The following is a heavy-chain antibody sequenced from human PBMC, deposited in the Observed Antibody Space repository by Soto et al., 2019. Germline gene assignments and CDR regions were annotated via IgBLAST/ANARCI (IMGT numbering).Heavy chain of an antibody. CDR1: GFTFSDYY. CDR3: ARTGTRDYGFIIY. Sequence: QVQLVESGGGLVKPGGSLRLSSAASGFTFSDYYMSWIRQAPGKGLEWVSYISSSISYTEYADSVKGRFTISRDNAKNSLYLQMNSLRAEDTAVYYCARTGTRDYGFIIYWGQGTLVTVSS. CDR2: ISSSISYT. J-gene: IGHJ4*02. D-gene: IGHD4-17*01. V-gene: IGHV3-11*05.